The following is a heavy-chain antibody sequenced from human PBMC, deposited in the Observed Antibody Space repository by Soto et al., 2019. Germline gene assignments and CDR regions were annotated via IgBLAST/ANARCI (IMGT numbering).Heavy chain of an antibody. CDR3: AREGLRYGGFDY. V-gene: IGHV4-30-2*01. Sequence: QLQLQESGSGLVKPSQTLSLTCAVSGGSISSGGYSWSWIRQPPGKVLEWIGYIYHSGSTYYNPSLKSRVTISVNRSKNQFSLKLSSVAAADTAVYYCAREGLRYGGFDYWGQGTLVTVSS. D-gene: IGHD3-16*01. J-gene: IGHJ4*02. CDR1: GGSISSGGYS. CDR2: IYHSGST.